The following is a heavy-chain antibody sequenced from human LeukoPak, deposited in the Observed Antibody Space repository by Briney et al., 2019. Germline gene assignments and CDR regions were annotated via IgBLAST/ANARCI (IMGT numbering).Heavy chain of an antibody. D-gene: IGHD3-9*01. J-gene: IGHJ4*02. Sequence: PGGSLRLSCAASGFTFSSYSMNWVRQAPGKGLEWVSSISSSSSYIYYADSVKGRFTISRDNAKNSLYLQMNSLRAEDTAVYYCARSTWTILTGYGDYWGQGTLVTVSS. CDR2: ISSSSSYI. CDR3: ARSTWTILTGYGDY. CDR1: GFTFSSYS. V-gene: IGHV3-21*04.